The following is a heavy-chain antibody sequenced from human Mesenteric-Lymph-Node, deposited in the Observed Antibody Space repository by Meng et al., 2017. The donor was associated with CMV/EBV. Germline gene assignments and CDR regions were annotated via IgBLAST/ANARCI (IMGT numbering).Heavy chain of an antibody. CDR1: GFTFINKW. CDR2: IKSQTDNGTT. Sequence: GESLKISCAASGFTFINKWMSWVRQAPGKGLEWVGRIKSQTDNGTTDYAAPVKGRFTISRDDSKNTLYLQIDSLKTEDTAVYYCATDSLLRTFYYYYGMDVWGQGTTVTVSS. D-gene: IGHD3-3*01. CDR3: ATDSLLRTFYYYYGMDV. V-gene: IGHV3-15*01. J-gene: IGHJ6*02.